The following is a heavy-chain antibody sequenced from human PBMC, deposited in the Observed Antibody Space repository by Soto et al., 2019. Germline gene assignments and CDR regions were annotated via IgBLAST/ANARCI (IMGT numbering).Heavy chain of an antibody. J-gene: IGHJ6*02. CDR3: ARDWNSCSSTSCYLRNYYYYGMDV. CDR1: GYTFTSYG. V-gene: IGHV1-18*01. D-gene: IGHD2-2*01. Sequence: QVQLVQSGAEVKKPGASVKVSCKASGYTFTSYGISWVRQAPGQGLEWMGWISAYNGNTNYAQKLQARVTMTTDTSTSTAYMELRSLRSDDTAVYYCARDWNSCSSTSCYLRNYYYYGMDVWGQGTTVTVSS. CDR2: ISAYNGNT.